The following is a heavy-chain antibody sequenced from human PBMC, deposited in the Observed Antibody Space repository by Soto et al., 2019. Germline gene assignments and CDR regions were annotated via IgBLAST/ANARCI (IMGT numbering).Heavy chain of an antibody. V-gene: IGHV4-61*01. CDR1: GGSVSSGSYY. CDR3: ARDGCGVVPFDY. CDR2: IYYSGST. D-gene: IGHD6-19*01. Sequence: PSETLSLTCTVSGGSVSSGSYYWSWIRQPPGKGLEWIGYIYYSGSTNYNPSLKSRVTISVDTSKNQFSLKLSSVTAADTAVYYCARDGCGVVPFDYWGQGTLVTVSS. J-gene: IGHJ4*02.